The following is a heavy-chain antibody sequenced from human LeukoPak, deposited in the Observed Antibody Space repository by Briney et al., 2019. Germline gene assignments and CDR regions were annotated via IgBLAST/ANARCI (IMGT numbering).Heavy chain of an antibody. CDR3: ARDKPRDSVAGSNFDY. CDR2: IKQDASEK. D-gene: IGHD6-19*01. J-gene: IGHJ4*02. V-gene: IGHV3-7*01. Sequence: PGGSLRLSCAASGFTFTNYWMSWVRQAPGKGLELVANIKQDASEKYYVDSVKGRFTISRDNAQNSLYLQMSSLRVEDTAVYYCARDKPRDSVAGSNFDYWGQGILVTVSS. CDR1: GFTFTNYW.